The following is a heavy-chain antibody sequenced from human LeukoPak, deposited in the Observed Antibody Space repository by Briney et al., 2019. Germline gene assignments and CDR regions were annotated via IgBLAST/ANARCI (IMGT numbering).Heavy chain of an antibody. J-gene: IGHJ4*02. V-gene: IGHV3-74*01. CDR2: INSDGSST. CDR3: ARVAGGSSPYYFDY. D-gene: IGHD6-13*01. CDR1: GFTFSSYW. Sequence: GGSLRLSCAASGFTFSSYWMHWVRQAPGKGLVWVSRINSDGSSTSYADSVEGRFTISRDNAKNTLYLQMNSLRAEDTAVYYCARVAGGSSPYYFDYWGRGTLVTVSS.